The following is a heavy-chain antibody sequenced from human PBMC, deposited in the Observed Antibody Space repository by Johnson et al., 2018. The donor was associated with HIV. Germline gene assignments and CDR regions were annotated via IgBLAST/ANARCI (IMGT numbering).Heavy chain of an antibody. Sequence: QVQLLESGGGVVQPGRSLRLSCAASGFTFSSYAMHWVRQAPGKGLEWVAVISYDGSNKYYADSVKGRLTISRDNAKNSLYLQMNSLRAEDTAVYYCAREKGYYYDSSGLDAFDIWGQGTMVIVSS. J-gene: IGHJ3*02. D-gene: IGHD3-22*01. CDR1: GFTFSSYA. V-gene: IGHV3-30-3*01. CDR2: ISYDGSNK. CDR3: AREKGYYYDSSGLDAFDI.